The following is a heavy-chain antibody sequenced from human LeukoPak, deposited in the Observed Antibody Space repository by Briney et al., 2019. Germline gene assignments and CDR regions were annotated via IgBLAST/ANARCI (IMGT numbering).Heavy chain of an antibody. CDR1: GFTFSSYG. J-gene: IGHJ6*03. D-gene: IGHD5-12*01. CDR3: AREHSGYDFPGRDYYYMDV. V-gene: IGHV3-21*01. Sequence: GGSLRLSCAASGFTFSSYGMSWVRQAPGKGLEWVSAISGSGGSTYYADSVKGRFTISRDNAKNSLYLQMNSLRAEDTAVYYCAREHSGYDFPGRDYYYMDVWGKGTTVTVSS. CDR2: ISGSGGST.